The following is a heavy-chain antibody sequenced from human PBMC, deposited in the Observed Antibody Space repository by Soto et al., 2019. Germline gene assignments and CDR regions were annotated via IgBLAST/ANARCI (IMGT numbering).Heavy chain of an antibody. CDR3: ASLGGSSTYYNGY. D-gene: IGHD3-10*01. CDR1: GFAFSDFP. V-gene: IGHV3-23*01. Sequence: GGSLRLSCAASGFAFSDFPMSWARQAPGKGLEWVSSIGVNGGDIHYADAVEGRFTVSRDDSKNTYYLQMDSLGAEDTATYYCASLGGSSTYYNGYWGRGTLVTVSS. CDR2: IGVNGGDI. J-gene: IGHJ4*02.